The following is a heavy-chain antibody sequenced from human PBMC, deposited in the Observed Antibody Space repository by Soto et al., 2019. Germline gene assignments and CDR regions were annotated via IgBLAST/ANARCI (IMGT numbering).Heavy chain of an antibody. CDR3: ARRFRTSWTEGDLDP. J-gene: IGHJ5*02. D-gene: IGHD6-13*01. V-gene: IGHV1-18*01. CDR1: GYTFTSYG. CDR2: ISAYNGNT. Sequence: QVQLVQSGAEVKKPGASVKVSCKASGYTFTSYGISWVRQAPGQGLEWMGWISAYNGNTNYAQNLQGRVTMTTDTSTSTAFMELRSLRSDDTAVYYCARRFRTSWTEGDLDPWGQGTLVTVSS.